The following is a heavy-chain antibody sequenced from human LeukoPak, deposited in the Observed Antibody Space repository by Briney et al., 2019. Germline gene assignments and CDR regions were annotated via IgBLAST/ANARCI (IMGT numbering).Heavy chain of an antibody. D-gene: IGHD3-22*01. J-gene: IGHJ6*02. Sequence: SETLSLTCAVYGGSFSGYYWSWIRQPPGKGLEWIGEINHSGSTNYNPSLKSRVTISVDTSKNQFSLKLSSVTAADTAVYYCARENHPYYYDSPYYYYGMDVWGQGTTVTVSS. CDR2: INHSGST. V-gene: IGHV4-34*01. CDR3: ARENHPYYYDSPYYYYGMDV. CDR1: GGSFSGYY.